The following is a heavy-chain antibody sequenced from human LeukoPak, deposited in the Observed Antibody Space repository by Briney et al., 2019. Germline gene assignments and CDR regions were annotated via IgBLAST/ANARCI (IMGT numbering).Heavy chain of an antibody. CDR2: MNQDGSEI. D-gene: IGHD3-10*01. CDR3: VGGRGWVFDL. V-gene: IGHV3-7*01. J-gene: IGHJ2*01. Sequence: GGSLRLSCVGSGFTFSRYWLNWVRQAPGKGLEWVANMNQDGSEIYYLDSVKGRFTISRDNAKSSVYLQMNGLKAEDTAVYHCVGGRGWVFDLWGRGTLVTVSS. CDR1: GFTFSRYW.